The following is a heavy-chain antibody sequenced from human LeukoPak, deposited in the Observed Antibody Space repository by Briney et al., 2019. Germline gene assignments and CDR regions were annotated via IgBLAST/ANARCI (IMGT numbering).Heavy chain of an antibody. J-gene: IGHJ6*03. V-gene: IGHV3-21*01. CDR3: ARVANWNYGYYYYYMDV. CDR2: ISTSSSYI. Sequence: GGTLRLSCAASGFTFSSYGMSWVRQAPGKGLEWVSFISTSSSYIYSADSVKGRFSISRDNAKNSLYLQINSLRAEDTAVYYCARVANWNYGYYYYYMDVWGKGTTVTVSS. CDR1: GFTFSSYG. D-gene: IGHD1-7*01.